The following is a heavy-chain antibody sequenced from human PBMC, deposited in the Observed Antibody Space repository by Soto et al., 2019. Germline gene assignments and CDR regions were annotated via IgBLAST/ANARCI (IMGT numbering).Heavy chain of an antibody. Sequence: GGSLRLSCAASGFTFSSYAMHWVRQAPGKGLEWVAVISYDGSNKYYADSVKGRFTISRDNSKNTLYLQMNSLRAEDTAVYYCARDWVAVAGRDGSQFDYWGQGTLVTVSS. V-gene: IGHV3-30-3*01. J-gene: IGHJ4*02. D-gene: IGHD6-19*01. CDR2: ISYDGSNK. CDR3: ARDWVAVAGRDGSQFDY. CDR1: GFTFSSYA.